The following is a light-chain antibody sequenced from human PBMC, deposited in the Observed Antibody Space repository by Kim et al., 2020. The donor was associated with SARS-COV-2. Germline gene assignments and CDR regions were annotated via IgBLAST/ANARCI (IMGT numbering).Light chain of an antibody. CDR2: LNSDGSH. CDR1: SGHSSYA. J-gene: IGLJ3*02. V-gene: IGLV4-69*01. CDR3: QTWGTGIQV. Sequence: QHVLTQSPSASASLGASVKLTCTLSSGHSSYAIAWHQQQPEKGPRYLMKLNSDGSHSKGDGIPDRFSGSSSGAERYLTISSLHSEDEADYYCQTWGTGIQVFGGGTQLTVL.